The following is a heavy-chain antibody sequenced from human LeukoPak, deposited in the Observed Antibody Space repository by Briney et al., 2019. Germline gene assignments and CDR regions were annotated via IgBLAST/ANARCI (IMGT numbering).Heavy chain of an antibody. CDR1: GFTVSSNC. CDR3: ARQKKSRDSYNYDY. V-gene: IGHV3-53*01. CDR2: IYSGGST. J-gene: IGHJ4*02. D-gene: IGHD5-24*01. Sequence: PGGSLRLSCAASGFTVSSNCMSWVRQAPGKGLEWVSVIYSGGSTYYADSVKGRFTISRDNSKNTLYLQMNSLRAEDTAVYYCARQKKSRDSYNYDYWGQGTLVTVSS.